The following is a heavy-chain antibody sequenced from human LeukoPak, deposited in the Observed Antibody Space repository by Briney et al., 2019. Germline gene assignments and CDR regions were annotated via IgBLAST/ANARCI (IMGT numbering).Heavy chain of an antibody. J-gene: IGHJ4*02. CDR3: AKDPQQWLPSGFDY. D-gene: IGHD6-19*01. CDR2: ISGSGGST. CDR1: GFTFSSDG. Sequence: PGGTLRLSCAASGFTFSSDGMSWVRQAPRNGLELVSAISGSGGSTYYADSVKGRFTISRDNSKNTLYLQMNSLRAEDTAVYYCAKDPQQWLPSGFDYWGQGTLVTVSS. V-gene: IGHV3-23*01.